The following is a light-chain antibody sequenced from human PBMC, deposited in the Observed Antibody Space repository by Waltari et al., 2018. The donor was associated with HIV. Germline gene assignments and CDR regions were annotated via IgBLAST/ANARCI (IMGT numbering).Light chain of an antibody. CDR2: AVT. J-gene: IGLJ3*02. V-gene: IGLV2-14*03. Sequence: QSALTQPDSVSGSPGQSIVISCTGTSDDVGYYNYVSWYQQHPGKVPKLVIYAVTSRPSGVSNRFSGSKSGNTASLTISGLRADDEADYYCSSYVGSSTSWLFGGGTKLTV. CDR1: SDDVGYYNY. CDR3: SSYVGSSTSWL.